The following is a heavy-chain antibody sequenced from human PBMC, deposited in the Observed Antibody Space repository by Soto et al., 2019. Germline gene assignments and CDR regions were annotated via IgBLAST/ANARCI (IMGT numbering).Heavy chain of an antibody. Sequence: PSETLSLTCTVSGGSISSSSYYWGWIRQPPGKGLEWIGSIYYSGSTYYNPSPKSRVTISVDTSKNQFSLKLSFVTAADTALFYCARRFFGVAVYYYGMDVWGQGTTVTVSS. CDR3: ARRFFGVAVYYYGMDV. CDR2: IYYSGST. D-gene: IGHD3-3*01. CDR1: GGSISSSSYY. J-gene: IGHJ6*02. V-gene: IGHV4-39*01.